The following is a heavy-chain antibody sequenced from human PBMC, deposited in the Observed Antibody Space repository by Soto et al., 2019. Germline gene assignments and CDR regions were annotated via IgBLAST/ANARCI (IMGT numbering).Heavy chain of an antibody. J-gene: IGHJ6*02. D-gene: IGHD1-26*01. V-gene: IGHV3-13*05. CDR3: ARAYLGRLPRRADYYYAMDV. Sequence: EVQLVESGGGSVQPGESLRLSCAASGFSFRDYDMHWVRQPTGKGPEWVSGFGAADDPYYVASVKGRFSVSRDNAQSSLYLQMNNLRVDDTAVYFCARAYLGRLPRRADYYYAMDVWGRGTTVTVSS. CDR2: FGAADDP. CDR1: GFSFRDYD.